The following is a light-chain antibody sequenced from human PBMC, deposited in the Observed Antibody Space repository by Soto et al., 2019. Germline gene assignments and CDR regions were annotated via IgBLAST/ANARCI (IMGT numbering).Light chain of an antibody. CDR2: GAS. CDR3: QQYGSSPPDVT. Sequence: EIVLTQSPGTLSLSPGERATLSCRASQSVSSSYLAWYQQKPGQAPRLLIYGASSRAIGIPDRFSGSGSGTDFTLTISRLEPEEFAVYYCQQYGSSPPDVTFGQGTKLEIK. CDR1: QSVSSSY. V-gene: IGKV3-20*01. J-gene: IGKJ2*01.